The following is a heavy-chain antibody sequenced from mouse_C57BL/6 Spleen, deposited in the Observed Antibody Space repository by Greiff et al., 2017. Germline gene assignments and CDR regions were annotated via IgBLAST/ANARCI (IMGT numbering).Heavy chain of an antibody. J-gene: IGHJ1*03. V-gene: IGHV1-53*01. D-gene: IGHD2-1*01. CDR1: GYTFTSYW. CDR3: AIEVYGNYGYFDV. CDR2: INPSNGGT. Sequence: QVQLQQSGTELVKPGASVKLSCKASGYTFTSYWMHWVKQRPGQGLEWIGNINPSNGGTTYNEKFKSKATLTVDKSSITAYMQLTSLTSEDSAVYYCAIEVYGNYGYFDVGGTGTTVTVSS.